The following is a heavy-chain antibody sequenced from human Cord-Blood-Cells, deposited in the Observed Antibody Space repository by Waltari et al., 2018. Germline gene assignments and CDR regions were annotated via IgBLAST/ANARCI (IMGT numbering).Heavy chain of an antibody. CDR3: ARDVLFSYSSFDI. CDR1: GFTFSSYE. CDR2: ISSSGSTI. V-gene: IGHV3-48*03. D-gene: IGHD6-13*01. J-gene: IGHJ3*02. Sequence: EVQLVESGGGLVQPGGSLRLSCAASGFTFSSYEMNWVRQAPGKGLEWVSYISSSGSTIYYADSVKGRFTISRDNAKNSLYLQMNSLRAEDTAVYYCARDVLFSYSSFDIWGQGTMVTVSS.